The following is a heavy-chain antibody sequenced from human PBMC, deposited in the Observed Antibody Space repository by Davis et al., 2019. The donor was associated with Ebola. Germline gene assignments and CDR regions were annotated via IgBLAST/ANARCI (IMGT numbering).Heavy chain of an antibody. Sequence: GESLKISCAASGFTFSSYAMSWVRQAPGKGLEWVSAISGSGGSTYYADSVKGRFTISRDNSKNTLYLQMNSLRAEDTAVYYCARGYCSGGSCYSGDYWGQGTLVTVSS. V-gene: IGHV3-23*01. J-gene: IGHJ4*02. CDR3: ARGYCSGGSCYSGDY. CDR1: GFTFSSYA. D-gene: IGHD2-15*01. CDR2: ISGSGGST.